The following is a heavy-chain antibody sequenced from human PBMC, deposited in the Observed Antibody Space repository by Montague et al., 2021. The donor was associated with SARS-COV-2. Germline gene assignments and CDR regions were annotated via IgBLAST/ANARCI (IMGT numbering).Heavy chain of an antibody. Sequence: SETLYLTCAVYGGSFSGYYWSWIRQPPGKGLEWIGSISYSGSTYFNPSLESRLTISVDTSKNHFSLKLSSVTAADTAVYYCARLWDFYGSGSYKNSWFDPWGQGTRVTVSS. V-gene: IGHV4-34*01. CDR1: GGSFSGYY. J-gene: IGHJ5*02. D-gene: IGHD3-10*01. CDR3: ARLWDFYGSGSYKNSWFDP. CDR2: ISYSGST.